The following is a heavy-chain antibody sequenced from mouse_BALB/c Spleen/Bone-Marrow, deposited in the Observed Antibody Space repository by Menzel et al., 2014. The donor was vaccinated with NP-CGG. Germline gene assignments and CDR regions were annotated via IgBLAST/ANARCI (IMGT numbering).Heavy chain of an antibody. CDR2: INSNGGST. CDR3: ARLGNDDAMDY. V-gene: IGHV5-6-2*01. D-gene: IGHD2-12*01. J-gene: IGHJ4*01. CDR1: GFTFSSYY. Sequence: EVHLVESGGGLVKLGGSLKLSCAASGFTFSSYYMSWVRRTPEKRLELVAAINSNGGSTYYPDTVKGRFTISRDNAKNTLYLQMSSLKSEDTALYYCARLGNDDAMDYWGQGTSVTVSS.